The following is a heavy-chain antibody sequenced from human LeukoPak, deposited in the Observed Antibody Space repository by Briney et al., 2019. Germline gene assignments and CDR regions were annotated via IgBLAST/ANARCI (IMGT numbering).Heavy chain of an antibody. CDR2: ISTSSSTI. V-gene: IGHV3-48*01. CDR1: GFNFITYS. J-gene: IGHJ4*02. CDR3: ARGRPGNYFDY. Sequence: GGSLRLSCAASGFNFITYSMNWVRQAPGKGLEWVSYISTSSSTIYYADSVKGRFTISRDNAKNSLYLQMSSLRADDTAVYYCARGRPGNYFDYWGQGTLVTVSS. D-gene: IGHD1-26*01.